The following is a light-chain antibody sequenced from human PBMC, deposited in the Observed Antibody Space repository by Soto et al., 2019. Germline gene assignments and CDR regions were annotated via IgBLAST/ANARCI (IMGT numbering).Light chain of an antibody. CDR3: VSYTSSTTYV. CDR2: DVA. J-gene: IGLJ1*01. CDR1: SSDVGGSNF. V-gene: IGLV2-14*03. Sequence: QSALTQPASVSDSPGQSITISCTGTSSDVGGSNFVSWYQQHPGKPPKLIIYDVANRPSGVSNRFSGSKSGSTASLIISRSHTEDEADYYCVSYTSSTTYVFGTGTKVTVL.